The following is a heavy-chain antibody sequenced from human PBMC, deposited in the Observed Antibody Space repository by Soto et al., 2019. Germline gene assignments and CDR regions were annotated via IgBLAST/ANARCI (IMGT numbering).Heavy chain of an antibody. J-gene: IGHJ6*02. V-gene: IGHV5-51*01. CDR1: GYSFTSYW. D-gene: IGHD2-2*01. Sequence: PGESLKISCKGSGYSFTSYWIGWVRQMPGKGLEWMGIIYPGDSDTRYSPSFQGQVTISADKSISTAYLQWSSLKASDTAMHYCARLPTSDIVVGGYGMDVWGQGTTVTVSS. CDR3: ARLPTSDIVVGGYGMDV. CDR2: IYPGDSDT.